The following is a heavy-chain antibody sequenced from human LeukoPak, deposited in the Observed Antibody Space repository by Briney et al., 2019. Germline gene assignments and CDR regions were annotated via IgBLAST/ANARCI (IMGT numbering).Heavy chain of an antibody. D-gene: IGHD5-18*01. CDR2: ISSSSSYI. CDR1: GFTFSSYS. V-gene: IGHV3-21*01. J-gene: IGHJ3*02. CDR3: AREGYSYGGLDAFDI. Sequence: GGSLRLSCAASGFTFSSYSMNWVRQAPGKGLEWVSSISSSSSYIYYADSVKGRFTISRDNAKNSLYLQMNSLRAEDTAVYYCAREGYSYGGLDAFDIWGQGTMVTVSS.